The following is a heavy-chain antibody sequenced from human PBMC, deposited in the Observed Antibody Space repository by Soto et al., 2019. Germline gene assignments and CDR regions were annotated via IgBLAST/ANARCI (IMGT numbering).Heavy chain of an antibody. CDR1: GGSISSGEYY. D-gene: IGHD2-2*01. V-gene: IGHV4-30-4*01. J-gene: IGHJ4*02. CDR2: IYYSGST. Sequence: PSETLSLTCTVSGGSISSGEYYWSWIRQPPGKGLEWIGYIYYSGSTYYNPSLKSRVTISVDTSKNQFSLKLSSVTAADTAVYYCAREVVLVPAATGFDYWGQGTLVTVSS. CDR3: AREVVLVPAATGFDY.